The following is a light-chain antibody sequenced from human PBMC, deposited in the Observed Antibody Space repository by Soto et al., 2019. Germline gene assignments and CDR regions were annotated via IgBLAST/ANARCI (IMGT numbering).Light chain of an antibody. Sequence: QSALTQPASVSGSPGQSITISCTGTSSDVGGYNYVSWYQQHPGKAPKLMIYDVSNRPSGVYNRFSGSKSGNTASLNISGLQAEDEADYYCSSYTSISTRFGGGTKLTVL. CDR3: SSYTSISTR. CDR1: SSDVGGYNY. V-gene: IGLV2-14*03. J-gene: IGLJ2*01. CDR2: DVS.